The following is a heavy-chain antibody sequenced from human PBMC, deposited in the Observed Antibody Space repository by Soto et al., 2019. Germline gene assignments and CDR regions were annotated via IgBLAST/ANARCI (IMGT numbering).Heavy chain of an antibody. CDR2: INAGNGNT. J-gene: IGHJ4*02. V-gene: IGHV1-3*01. D-gene: IGHD2-2*01. CDR1: GYTFTSYA. CDR3: ARVDCSSTSCYRFDY. Sequence: GASVKVSCKASGYTFTSYAMHWVRQAPGQRLEWMGWINAGNGNTKYSQKFQGRVTITRDTSASTAYMELSSLRSEDTAVYYCARVDCSSTSCYRFDYWGQGTRVTVSS.